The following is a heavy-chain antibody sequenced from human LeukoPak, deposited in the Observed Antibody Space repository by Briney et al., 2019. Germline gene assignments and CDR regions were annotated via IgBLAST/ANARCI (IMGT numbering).Heavy chain of an antibody. J-gene: IGHJ4*02. V-gene: IGHV2-5*02. Sequence: SGPTLVNPTQTLTLTCTFSGFSLSTSGVGVGWIRQPPGKALEWLGFISWDDDKRYSPSLKSRLTITKDTSKNQVVLTITNLDPVDTATYYCAHTSLKKYSSGWYNYFDYWGQGTLVTVSS. CDR2: ISWDDDK. CDR3: AHTSLKKYSSGWYNYFDY. D-gene: IGHD6-19*01. CDR1: GFSLSTSGVG.